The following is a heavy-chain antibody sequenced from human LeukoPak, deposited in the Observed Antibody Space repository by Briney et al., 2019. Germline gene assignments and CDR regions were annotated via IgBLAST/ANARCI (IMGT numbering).Heavy chain of an antibody. Sequence: GGSLRLSCAASGFTFRNHWMHWVRQAPAKGLVWVSRIRTDGGSTAYADFVKGRFTISRDNAKNTVYLQMNSLRADDTAVYYCARDMESGGRAFDSWGQGTLVTISS. V-gene: IGHV3-74*01. J-gene: IGHJ4*02. CDR1: GFTFRNHW. D-gene: IGHD2-15*01. CDR3: ARDMESGGRAFDS. CDR2: IRTDGGST.